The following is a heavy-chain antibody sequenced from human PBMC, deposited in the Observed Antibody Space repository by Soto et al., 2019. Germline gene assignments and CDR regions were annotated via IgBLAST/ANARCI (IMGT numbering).Heavy chain of an antibody. D-gene: IGHD6-19*01. CDR1: GFTFSSYG. J-gene: IGHJ4*02. Sequence: PGGSLRLSCAASGFTFSSYGMHWVRQAPGKGLEWVAVITYDRSNKYYADSVKGRFTISRDNSKNSLYLQMNSLRAEDTALYYCVKWGSCSGPTTPDYWGQGTLVTVSS. CDR2: ITYDRSNK. V-gene: IGHV3-30*18. CDR3: VKWGSCSGPTTPDY.